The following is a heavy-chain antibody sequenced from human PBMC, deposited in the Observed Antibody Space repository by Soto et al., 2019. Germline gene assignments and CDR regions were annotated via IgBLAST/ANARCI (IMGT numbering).Heavy chain of an antibody. D-gene: IGHD3-10*01. Sequence: QVQLVQSGAEVKKPAASVKVSCKASGYTFTSYGITWVRQAPGQGLEWMGWISAYNGNTNYAQKLQGRVTRTTDTSTCTACMKLRSLRAADTAVYYCAREYGSGSRFDSWGQGTLVTVSS. J-gene: IGHJ4*02. CDR1: GYTFTSYG. V-gene: IGHV1-18*01. CDR2: ISAYNGNT. CDR3: AREYGSGSRFDS.